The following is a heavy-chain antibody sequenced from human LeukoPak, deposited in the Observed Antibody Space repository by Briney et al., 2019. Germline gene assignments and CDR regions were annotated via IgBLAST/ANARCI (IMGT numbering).Heavy chain of an antibody. CDR1: GFTFHDYA. D-gene: IGHD3-3*01. CDR3: AKGGDDFWSGQLDY. V-gene: IGHV3-9*03. Sequence: GGSLRLSCAASGFTFHDYAMHWVRQAPGKGLEWVSGISWNSGSIGYADSVKGRFTISRDNAKNSLYLQMNSLRAEDMALYYCAKGGDDFWSGQLDYWGQGTLVTVSS. J-gene: IGHJ4*02. CDR2: ISWNSGSI.